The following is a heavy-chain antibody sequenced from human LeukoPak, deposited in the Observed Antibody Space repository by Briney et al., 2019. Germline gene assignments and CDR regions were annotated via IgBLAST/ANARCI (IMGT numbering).Heavy chain of an antibody. D-gene: IGHD1-1*01. CDR2: IYASGST. Sequence: PSQTLSLTCTVSGDSISSGSYYWSWIRQPAGKGLGWIGRIYASGSTNYNPSLKSRVTISLDTSENQFSLKVNSVTAADTAVYYCARGIGTTNFDSWGQGTLVTVSS. CDR1: GDSISSGSYY. CDR3: ARGIGTTNFDS. V-gene: IGHV4-61*02. J-gene: IGHJ4*02.